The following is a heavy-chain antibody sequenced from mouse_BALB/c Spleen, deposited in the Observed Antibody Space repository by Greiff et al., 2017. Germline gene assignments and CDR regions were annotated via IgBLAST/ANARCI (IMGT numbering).Heavy chain of an antibody. D-gene: IGHD1-2*01. J-gene: IGHJ3*01. V-gene: IGHV3-2*02. CDR2: ISYSGST. CDR3: ARGDYYGPWFAY. CDR1: GYSITSDYA. Sequence: VQLQQSGPGLVKPSQSLSLTCTVTGYSITSDYAWNWIRQFPGNKLEWMGYISYSGSTSYNPSLKSRISITRDTSKNQFFLQLNSVTTEDTATYYCARGDYYGPWFAYWGQGTLVTVSA.